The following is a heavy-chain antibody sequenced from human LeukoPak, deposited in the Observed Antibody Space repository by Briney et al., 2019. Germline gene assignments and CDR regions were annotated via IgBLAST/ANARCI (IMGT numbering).Heavy chain of an antibody. D-gene: IGHD3-22*01. CDR3: APVLDSSGYPNWFDP. CDR2: IYWNDDK. CDR1: GFSLSTGGVG. Sequence: SGPTLVKPTQTLTLTCTFSGFSLSTGGVGVGWIRQPPGKALEWLALIYWNDDKRYSPSLRSRLTITKDTSKNQVVLTITNMDPVDTATYYCAPVLDSSGYPNWFDPWGQGTLVTVSS. J-gene: IGHJ5*02. V-gene: IGHV2-5*01.